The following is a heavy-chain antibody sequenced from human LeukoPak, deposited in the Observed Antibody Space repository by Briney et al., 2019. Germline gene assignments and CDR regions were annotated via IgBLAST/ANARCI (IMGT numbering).Heavy chain of an antibody. D-gene: IGHD2-2*01. J-gene: IGHJ4*02. CDR2: ISYDGSNK. CDR1: GFTFSSYG. CDR3: AKEVVVVPAAKWAFDY. Sequence: GGSLRLSSAASGFTFSSYGMHWVRQAPGKGLEWVAVISYDGSNKYYADSVKGRFTISRDNSKNTLYLQMNSLRAEDTAVYYCAKEVVVVPAAKWAFDYWGQGTLVTVSS. V-gene: IGHV3-30*18.